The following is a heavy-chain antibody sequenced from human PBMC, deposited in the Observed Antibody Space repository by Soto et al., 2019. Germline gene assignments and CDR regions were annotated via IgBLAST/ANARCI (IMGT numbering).Heavy chain of an antibody. CDR2: ISGSGGST. J-gene: IGHJ1*01. D-gene: IGHD3-22*01. CDR1: GFTFDDYA. V-gene: IGHV3-23*04. CDR3: AKDRTYYYDSSGYYYSEYFQH. Sequence: EVQLVESGGGLVQPGRSLRLSCAASGFTFDDYAMHWVRQAPGKGLEWVSGISGSGGSTYYADSVKGRFTISRDNSKNTLYLQMNSLRAEDTAVYYCAKDRTYYYDSSGYYYSEYFQHWGQGTLVTVSS.